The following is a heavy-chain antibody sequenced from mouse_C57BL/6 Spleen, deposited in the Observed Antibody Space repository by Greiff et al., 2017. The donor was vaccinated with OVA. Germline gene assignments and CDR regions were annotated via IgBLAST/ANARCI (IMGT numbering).Heavy chain of an antibody. CDR1: GYTFTSYW. CDR3: ARPTAQATGAMDY. J-gene: IGHJ4*01. Sequence: VQLQQPGAELVKPGASVQMSCKASGYTFTSYWITWVKQRPGQGLEWIGDIYPGSGSTNYNEKFKSKATLTVDTSSSTAYMQLSSLTAEDSAVYYCARPTAQATGAMDYWGQGTSVTVSS. V-gene: IGHV1-55*01. CDR2: IYPGSGST. D-gene: IGHD3-2*02.